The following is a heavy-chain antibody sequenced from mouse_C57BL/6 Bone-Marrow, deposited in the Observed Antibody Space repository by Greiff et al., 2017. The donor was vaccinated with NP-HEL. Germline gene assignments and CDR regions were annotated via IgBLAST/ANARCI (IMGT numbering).Heavy chain of an antibody. CDR1: GYTFTSYG. D-gene: IGHD1-1*01. CDR3: ASRGFITTVVARDY. V-gene: IGHV1-81*01. CDR2: IYPRSGNT. Sequence: LVESGAELARPGASVKLSCKASGYTFTSYGISWVKQRTGQGLEWIGEIYPRSGNTYYNEKFKGKATLTADKSSSTAYMELRSLTSEDSAVYFCASRGFITTVVARDYWGQGTTLTVSS. J-gene: IGHJ2*01.